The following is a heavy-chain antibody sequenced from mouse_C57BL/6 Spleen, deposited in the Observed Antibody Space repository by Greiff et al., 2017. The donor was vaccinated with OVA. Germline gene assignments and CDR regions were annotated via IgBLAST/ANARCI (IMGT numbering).Heavy chain of an antibody. V-gene: IGHV5-6*01. CDR1: GFTFSSYG. J-gene: IGHJ4*01. CDR2: ISSGGSYT. CDR3: ARRGYYYAMDY. Sequence: VQLQQSGGDLVKPGGSLKLSCAASGFTFSSYGLSWVRQTPDKRLEWVATISSGGSYTYYTDSVKGRFTISRDNAKNTLYLQMSSLKSEDTAMYYCARRGYYYAMDYWGQGTSVTVSS.